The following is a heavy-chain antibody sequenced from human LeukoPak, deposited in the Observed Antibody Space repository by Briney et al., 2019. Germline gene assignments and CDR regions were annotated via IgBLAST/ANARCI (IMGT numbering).Heavy chain of an antibody. CDR2: INPNSGGT. J-gene: IGHJ5*02. V-gene: IGHV1-2*02. D-gene: IGHD2/OR15-2a*01. Sequence: ASVKVSCKASGHTFTGYYMHWVRQAPGQGLEWMGWINPNSGGTNYAQKFQGRVTMTRDTSISTAYLQWSSLKASDTAMYYCASSPSMKNWFDPWGQGALVTVSS. CDR3: ASSPSMKNWFDP. CDR1: GHTFTGYY.